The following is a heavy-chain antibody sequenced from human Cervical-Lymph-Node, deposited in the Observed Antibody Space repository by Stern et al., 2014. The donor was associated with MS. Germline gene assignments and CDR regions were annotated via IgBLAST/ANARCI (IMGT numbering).Heavy chain of an antibody. V-gene: IGHV1-18*04. CDR1: GYTFSSYG. CDR3: ARDSGPPPAEFGDYEPSAFDI. D-gene: IGHD4-17*01. CDR2: ISGYNGKT. J-gene: IGHJ3*02. Sequence: QMQLVQSGVEVKEPGASMRVSCKASGYTFSSYGITWVRQVPGQGPEYVGWISGYNGKTNYAQRLQGRVTMTTDTSTSTAYMEVRSLTSDDTAVYFCARDSGPPPAEFGDYEPSAFDIWGQGTAVIVSS.